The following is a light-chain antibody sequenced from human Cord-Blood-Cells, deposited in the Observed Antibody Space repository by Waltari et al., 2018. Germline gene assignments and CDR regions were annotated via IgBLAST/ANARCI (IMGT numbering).Light chain of an antibody. V-gene: IGKV3-11*01. Sequence: EIVLTQSPATLSLSPGERATLSCRARQSVSSYLAWYQQKPCQAPRLLIYDASNRATGIPARFSGSGSVTDFTLTISSLEPEDFAVYYCQQRSNWPLLTFGGGTKVEIK. CDR1: QSVSSY. CDR3: QQRSNWPLLT. J-gene: IGKJ4*01. CDR2: DAS.